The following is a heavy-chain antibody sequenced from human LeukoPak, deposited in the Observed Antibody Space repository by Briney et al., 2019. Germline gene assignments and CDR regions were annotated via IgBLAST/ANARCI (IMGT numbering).Heavy chain of an antibody. Sequence: AGSLTLSCAASGFTFSSYAMTWVRQTPGKGLEWVSGISGTGGSTYYADSVKGRFTISRDNSKNTLYLQMNSLRAEDTALYYCAKATARYCSSTICYLDYWGQGTLVPVSS. D-gene: IGHD2-2*01. J-gene: IGHJ4*02. V-gene: IGHV3-23*01. CDR2: ISGTGGST. CDR3: AKATARYCSSTICYLDY. CDR1: GFTFSSYA.